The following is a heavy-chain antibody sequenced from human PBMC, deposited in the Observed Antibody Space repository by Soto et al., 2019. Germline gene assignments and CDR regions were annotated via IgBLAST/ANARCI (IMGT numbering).Heavy chain of an antibody. CDR2: IWYDGSNK. Sequence: LSLTCAVNGGSFSGYHWSWIRQPPGKGLEWVAVIWYDGSNKYYADSVKGRFTISRDNSKNTLYLQMNSLRAEDTAVYYCAREVEDYYGSGSYTGDFDYWGQGTLVTVSS. J-gene: IGHJ4*02. CDR3: AREVEDYYGSGSYTGDFDY. CDR1: GGSFSGYH. V-gene: IGHV3-33*08. D-gene: IGHD3-10*01.